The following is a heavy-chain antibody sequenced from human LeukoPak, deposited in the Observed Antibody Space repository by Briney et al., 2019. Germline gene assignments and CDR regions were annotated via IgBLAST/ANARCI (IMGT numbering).Heavy chain of an antibody. V-gene: IGHV3-23*01. Sequence: GGSLRLSCAASGFTFNKAWMTWVRQAPGKGLEWVSAISNNGGYTYYADSVQGRFTISRDNSKSTLCLQMNSLRAEDTAVYYCAKQLGYCSDGSCYFPYWGQGTLVTVSS. CDR1: GFTFNKAW. J-gene: IGHJ4*02. CDR2: ISNNGGYT. D-gene: IGHD2-15*01. CDR3: AKQLGYCSDGSCYFPY.